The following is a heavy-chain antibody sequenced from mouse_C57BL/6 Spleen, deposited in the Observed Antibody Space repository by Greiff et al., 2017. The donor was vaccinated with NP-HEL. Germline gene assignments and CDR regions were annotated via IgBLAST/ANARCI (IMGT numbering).Heavy chain of an antibody. CDR3: ARERNYGSSPWYFDV. J-gene: IGHJ1*03. CDR2: IYPGDGDT. V-gene: IGHV1-82*01. D-gene: IGHD1-1*01. CDR1: GYAFSSSW. Sequence: QVQLQQSGPELVKPGASVKISCKASGYAFSSSWMNWVKQRPGKGLEWIGRIYPGDGDTNYNGKFKGKATLTADKSSSTAYMQLSSLTSEDSAVYFCARERNYGSSPWYFDVWGTGTTVTVSS.